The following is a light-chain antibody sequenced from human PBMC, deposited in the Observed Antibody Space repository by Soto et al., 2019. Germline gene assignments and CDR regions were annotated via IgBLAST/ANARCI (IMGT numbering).Light chain of an antibody. CDR2: STD. J-gene: IGLJ1*01. V-gene: IGLV1-44*01. Sequence: QSVLTQPPSASGTPGQTVTISCSGSSSNVGKNIVNWYQQVPGTAPKLLIYSTDQRPSGVPDRFSGSKSGTSASLAISGLQSEDEADYYCAAWDDGRNDLYVIXSGTKVTVL. CDR3: AAWDDGRNDLYV. CDR1: SSNVGKNI.